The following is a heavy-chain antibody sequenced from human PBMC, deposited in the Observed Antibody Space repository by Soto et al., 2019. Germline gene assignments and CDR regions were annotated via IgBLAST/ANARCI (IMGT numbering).Heavy chain of an antibody. J-gene: IGHJ3*01. CDR3: ARAYSSSSGKNAFDF. CDR1: GFTFSNYG. D-gene: IGHD6-13*01. V-gene: IGHV3-48*01. CDR2: ISPSSSTI. Sequence: VQLVESGGGLVQPGGSLRLYCAASGFTFSNYGMNWVRQAPGKGLEWVSYISPSSSTIYYADSVKGRFTISRENAMNSLYLQMNSLRAEDTAIYYCARAYSSSSGKNAFDFWGQGTMVTVSS.